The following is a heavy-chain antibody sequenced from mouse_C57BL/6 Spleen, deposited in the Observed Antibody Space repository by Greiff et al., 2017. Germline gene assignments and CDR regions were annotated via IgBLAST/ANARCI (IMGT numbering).Heavy chain of an antibody. V-gene: IGHV1-15*01. D-gene: IGHD1-1*01. J-gene: IGHJ3*01. CDR1: GYTFTDYE. CDR2: IDPETGGT. CDR3: TLPMTTVVATPFAY. Sequence: QVQLKQSGAELVRPGASVTLSCKASGYTFTDYEMHWVKQTPVHGLEWIGAIDPETGGTAYNQKFKGKAILTADKSSSTAYMELRSLTSEDSAVYYCTLPMTTVVATPFAYWGQGTLVTVAA.